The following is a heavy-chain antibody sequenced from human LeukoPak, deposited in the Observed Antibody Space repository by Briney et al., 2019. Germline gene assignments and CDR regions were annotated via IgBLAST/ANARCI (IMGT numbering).Heavy chain of an antibody. CDR1: GYSFTSYW. D-gene: IGHD6-19*01. V-gene: IGHV5-51*01. CDR2: IYPGDSDT. J-gene: IGHJ4*02. Sequence: GESLKISCKGSGYSFTSYWIGWVRQVPGKGLEWMGIIYPGDSDTRYSLSFQGQVTISADKSISTAYLQWSSLKASDTAMYYCAAGYSSGWPPLDYWGQGTLVTVSS. CDR3: AAGYSSGWPPLDY.